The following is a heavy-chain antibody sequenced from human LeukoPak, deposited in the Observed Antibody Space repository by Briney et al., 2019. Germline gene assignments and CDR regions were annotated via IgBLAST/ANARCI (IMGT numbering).Heavy chain of an antibody. CDR1: GVSISNYY. J-gene: IGHJ4*02. D-gene: IGHD2-2*01. Sequence: PSETLSLTCAVSGVSISNYYWNWIRQPPGKGLEWIGYIYYSGSSNYNPSLKSRVTISVDTSKNQFSLRVNSVTTADTAVYYCARGDPDIVVVPAGGYYFDYWGQGTLVTVSS. CDR2: IYYSGSS. V-gene: IGHV4-59*01. CDR3: ARGDPDIVVVPAGGYYFDY.